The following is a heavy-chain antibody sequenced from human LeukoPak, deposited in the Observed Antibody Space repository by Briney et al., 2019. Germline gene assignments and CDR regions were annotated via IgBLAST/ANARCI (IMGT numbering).Heavy chain of an antibody. Sequence: ASVKVSCKASGYTFTSYDINWVRQATGQGREWMGWMNPNSGNTGYAQKFLGRVTMTRNTSISTAYMELSSLRSEDKAVYYCARGYLNYYGSGSYYTFDYWGQGTLVTVSS. CDR2: MNPNSGNT. V-gene: IGHV1-8*01. J-gene: IGHJ4*02. D-gene: IGHD3-10*01. CDR3: ARGYLNYYGSGSYYTFDY. CDR1: GYTFTSYD.